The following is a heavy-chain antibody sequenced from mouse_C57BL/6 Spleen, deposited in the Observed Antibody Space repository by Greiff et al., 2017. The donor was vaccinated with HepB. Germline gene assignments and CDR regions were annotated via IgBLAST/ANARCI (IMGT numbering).Heavy chain of an antibody. CDR1: GYSFTDYN. V-gene: IGHV1-39*01. CDR2: INPNYGTT. CDR3: ARSFITTVVAPSYYAMDY. D-gene: IGHD1-1*01. Sequence: VQLKESGPELVKPGASVKISCKASGYSFTDYNMNWVKQSNGKSLEWIGVINPNYGTTSYNQKFKGKATLTVDQSSSTAYMQLNSLTSEDSAVYYCARSFITTVVAPSYYAMDYWGQGTSVTVSS. J-gene: IGHJ4*01.